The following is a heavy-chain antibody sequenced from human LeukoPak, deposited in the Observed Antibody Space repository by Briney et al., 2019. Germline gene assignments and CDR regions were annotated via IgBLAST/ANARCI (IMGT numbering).Heavy chain of an antibody. CDR1: GFRFSSYG. V-gene: IGHV1-18*01. J-gene: IGHJ6*03. CDR3: ARTTMVRGTYYMDV. CDR2: FSEYNGNT. Sequence: ASVKVSCKASGFRFSSYGLSWVRQAPGQGLEWMGWFSEYNGNTDYAQKFQDRVTMTTDTSTGTAYMEIRSLRSDDTAVYYCARTTMVRGTYYMDVWGKGTTVTVSS. D-gene: IGHD3-10*01.